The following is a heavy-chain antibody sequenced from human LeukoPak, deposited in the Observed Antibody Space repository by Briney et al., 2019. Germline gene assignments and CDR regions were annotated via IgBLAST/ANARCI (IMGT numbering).Heavy chain of an antibody. Sequence: SETLSLTCTVSGGSSSSYYWTWIRQPAGKGLEWIGRIYNSGTTNYSPSLESRVTMSLDTSKNRFSLSLSSVTAADTAACYCARDRLGATGHWRIDVWGRGTLVTVSS. J-gene: IGHJ2*01. V-gene: IGHV4-4*07. CDR2: IYNSGTT. CDR3: ARDRLGATGHWRIDV. D-gene: IGHD1-26*01. CDR1: GGSSSSYY.